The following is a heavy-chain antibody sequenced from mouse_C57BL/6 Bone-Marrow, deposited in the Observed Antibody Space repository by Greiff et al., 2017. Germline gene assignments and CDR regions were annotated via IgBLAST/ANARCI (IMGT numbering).Heavy chain of an antibody. D-gene: IGHD1-1*01. CDR1: GYAFTNYL. CDR3: ARAHYGSIAY. CDR2: INPGSGGT. J-gene: IGHJ3*01. Sequence: VQLQQSGAELVRPGTSVKVSCKASGYAFTNYLIEWVKQRPGQGLEWIGVINPGSGGTNYNEKFKGKATLTADKSSSTAYMQLSSLTSEDSAVYFCARAHYGSIAYWGQGTLVTVSA. V-gene: IGHV1-54*01.